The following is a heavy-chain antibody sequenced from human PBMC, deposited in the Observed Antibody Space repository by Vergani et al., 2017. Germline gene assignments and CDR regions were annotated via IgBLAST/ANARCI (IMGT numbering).Heavy chain of an antibody. V-gene: IGHV3-21*01. J-gene: IGHJ4*02. CDR1: GFTFSSYS. Sequence: EVQLVESGGGLVKPGGSLRLSCAASGFTFSSYSMNWVRQAPGKGLEWVSSISSSSSYIYYADSVKGRFTISRDNAKNSLYLQMNSLRAEDTAVYYCARVAVDFWSGRSESGTTYFDYWGQGTLVTVSS. CDR2: ISSSSSYI. CDR3: ARVAVDFWSGRSESGTTYFDY. D-gene: IGHD3-3*01.